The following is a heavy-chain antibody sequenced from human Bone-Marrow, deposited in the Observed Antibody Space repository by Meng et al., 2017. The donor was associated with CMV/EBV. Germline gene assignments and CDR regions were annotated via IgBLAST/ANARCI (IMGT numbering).Heavy chain of an antibody. CDR3: ARRREEEWSYYYYYYGMDV. CDR2: IIPILGNA. CDR1: GGTFSSYA. D-gene: IGHD3-3*01. Sequence: SVKVSCKASGGTFSSYAISWVRQAPGQGLEWMGGIIPILGNANYAQKLQGRVTITSDNSTSTAYMELSSLRSEDKAVDYCARRREEEWSYYYYYYGMDVWGQGTTVTVSS. J-gene: IGHJ6*02. V-gene: IGHV1-69*10.